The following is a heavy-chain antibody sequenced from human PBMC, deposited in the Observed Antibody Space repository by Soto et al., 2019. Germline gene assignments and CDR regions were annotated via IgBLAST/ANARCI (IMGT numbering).Heavy chain of an antibody. CDR1: GGTFSSYA. D-gene: IGHD5-18*01. CDR3: ARGRYGPGPYFDY. J-gene: IGHJ4*02. V-gene: IGHV1-69*13. Sequence: SVKVSCKASGGTFSSYAISWVRQAPGQGLEWMGGIIPIFGTANYAQKFQGRVAITADESTSTAYMELSSLRSEDTAVYYCARGRYGPGPYFDYWGQGTLVTVSS. CDR2: IIPIFGTA.